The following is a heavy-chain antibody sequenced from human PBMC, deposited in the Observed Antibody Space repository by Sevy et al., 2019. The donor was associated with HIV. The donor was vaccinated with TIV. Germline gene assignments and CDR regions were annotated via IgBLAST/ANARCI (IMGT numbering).Heavy chain of an antibody. CDR2: IQYDGSNK. J-gene: IGHJ4*02. CDR3: GKEGGGEGGDH. Sequence: GGSLRLSCAASGFSFSSYGMHWVRQAPGKGLEWMSYIQYDGSNKDYADSVKGRFTISRDNSKNTLYLKMNSLRVEDTAGFYWGKEGGGEGGDHWGQGTLVTVSS. V-gene: IGHV3-30*02. CDR1: GFSFSSYG. D-gene: IGHD2-21*01.